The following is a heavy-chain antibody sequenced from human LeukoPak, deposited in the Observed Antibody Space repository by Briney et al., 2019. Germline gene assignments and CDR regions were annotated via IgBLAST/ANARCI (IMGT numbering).Heavy chain of an antibody. CDR1: GYTFTTYA. V-gene: IGHV1-3*01. D-gene: IGHD3-22*01. Sequence: ASVKVSCKASGYTFTTYAMHWMRQAPGQRLEWMGWINAGNGNTKYSQKFQGRVTITRDTSATTAYMELSRLRSDDTAVYYCARGRTYYYDSSGYYYDAFDIWGQGTMVTVSS. CDR3: ARGRTYYYDSSGYYYDAFDI. J-gene: IGHJ3*02. CDR2: INAGNGNT.